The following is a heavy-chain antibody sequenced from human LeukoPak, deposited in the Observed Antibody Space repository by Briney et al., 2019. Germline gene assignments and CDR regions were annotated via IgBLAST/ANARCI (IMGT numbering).Heavy chain of an antibody. J-gene: IGHJ4*02. Sequence: GASVKVSCKASGYTFTSYAMHWVRQAPGQGLEWMGWISAYNGNTNYAQKLQGRVTMTTDTSTSTAYMELRSLRSDDTAVYYCAREAEFLEWLIDYWGQGTLVTVSS. CDR3: AREAEFLEWLIDY. CDR1: GYTFTSYA. D-gene: IGHD3-3*01. CDR2: ISAYNGNT. V-gene: IGHV1-18*01.